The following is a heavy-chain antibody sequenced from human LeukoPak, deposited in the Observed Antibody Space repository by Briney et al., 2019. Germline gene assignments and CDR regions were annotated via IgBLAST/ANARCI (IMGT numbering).Heavy chain of an antibody. J-gene: IGHJ3*02. CDR2: IYTSGST. V-gene: IGHV4-61*02. CDR3: ARTGIAAAATDDAFDI. Sequence: SETLSLTCTVSGGSISSGSYYWSWLRQPAGKGLEWIGRIYTSGSTNYNPSLKGRVTISVDTSKNQFSLKLSSVTAADTAVYYCARTGIAAAATDDAFDIWGQGTMVTVSS. CDR1: GGSISSGSYY. D-gene: IGHD6-13*01.